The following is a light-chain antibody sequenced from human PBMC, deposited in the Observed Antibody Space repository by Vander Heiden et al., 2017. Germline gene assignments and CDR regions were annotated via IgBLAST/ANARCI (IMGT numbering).Light chain of an antibody. Sequence: IVMTQSPATLSVSPGERATLSCRASQSVNTHLAWYQQKLGQAPRLLIYGASTRATGLPARFSGSGSGTEFTLTISSLQSEDLAVYYCQQYNRWPLTFGGGTKVEI. J-gene: IGKJ4*01. CDR1: QSVNTH. CDR2: GAS. V-gene: IGKV3-15*01. CDR3: QQYNRWPLT.